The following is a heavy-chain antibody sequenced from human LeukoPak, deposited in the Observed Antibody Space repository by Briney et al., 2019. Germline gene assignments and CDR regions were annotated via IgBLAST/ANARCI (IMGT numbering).Heavy chain of an antibody. CDR2: INPKSGGT. D-gene: IGHD2-15*01. J-gene: IGHJ4*02. V-gene: IGHV1-2*02. Sequence: GASVKVSCKPSGYTLTGYYLHWVRQAPGQGPEWMGWINPKSGGTKYAQKFQGRVTMTRDTSISTAYMELSRLRSDDTAVYYCARTAYCSGGSCPHYFDYWGQGTLVTVSS. CDR1: GYTLTGYY. CDR3: ARTAYCSGGSCPHYFDY.